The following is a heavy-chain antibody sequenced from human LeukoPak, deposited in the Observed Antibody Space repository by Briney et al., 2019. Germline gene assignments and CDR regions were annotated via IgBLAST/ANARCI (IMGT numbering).Heavy chain of an antibody. Sequence: SETLSLTCTVSGGSISSYYWSWIRQPPGKGLEWIGYIYYSGSTNYNPSLKSRVTISVDTSKNQFSLKLSSVTAADTAVYYCARVTPSGYNYYFDYWGQGTPVTVSS. D-gene: IGHD5-24*01. CDR1: GGSISSYY. J-gene: IGHJ4*02. V-gene: IGHV4-59*01. CDR2: IYYSGST. CDR3: ARVTPSGYNYYFDY.